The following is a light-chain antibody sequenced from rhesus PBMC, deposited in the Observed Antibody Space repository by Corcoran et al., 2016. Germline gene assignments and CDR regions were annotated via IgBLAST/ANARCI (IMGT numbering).Light chain of an antibody. Sequence: DIQMTQSPSSLSASVGDRVTITCRTSENVNKYVSWYQQRPGKAPKLLIYMTSTLQPGVPSRFSGSGSGTDYTFPIGSLRSEDFGTYYCHHYYSVPCSFGQGTAV. CDR2: MTS. J-gene: IGKJ2*01. V-gene: IGKV1-74*01. CDR1: ENVNKY. CDR3: HHYYSVPCS.